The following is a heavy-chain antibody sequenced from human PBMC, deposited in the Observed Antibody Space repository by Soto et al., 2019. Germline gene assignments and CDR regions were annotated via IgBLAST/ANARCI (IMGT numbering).Heavy chain of an antibody. D-gene: IGHD5-12*01. CDR2: INHSRST. Sequence: SETLSPTLAVYGWSFSGYYWSWLRQHPGKWLEWMGEINHSRSTNYNPSLKSRVTISVDTAKNQFSLKLSAVAAADTAVYYCARTWRLRYGGIVCYYYGRDVWGQGTTVT. CDR1: GWSFSGYY. V-gene: IGHV4-34*01. J-gene: IGHJ6*02. CDR3: ARTWRLRYGGIVCYYYGRDV.